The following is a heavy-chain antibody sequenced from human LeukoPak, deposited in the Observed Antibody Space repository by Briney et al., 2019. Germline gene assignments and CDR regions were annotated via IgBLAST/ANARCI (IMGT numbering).Heavy chain of an antibody. CDR1: GYTFTSYG. Sequence: GASVTVSCMPSGYTFTSYGISWVRQAPGQGLEWMGWISAYNGDTNYAQKLQGRVTITTDTSTSTAYMELRSLRSDDTAVYYCARAQDIVVVPAAMRGPGSFDYWGQGTLVTVSS. D-gene: IGHD2-2*01. J-gene: IGHJ4*02. CDR2: ISAYNGDT. V-gene: IGHV1-18*01. CDR3: ARAQDIVVVPAAMRGPGSFDY.